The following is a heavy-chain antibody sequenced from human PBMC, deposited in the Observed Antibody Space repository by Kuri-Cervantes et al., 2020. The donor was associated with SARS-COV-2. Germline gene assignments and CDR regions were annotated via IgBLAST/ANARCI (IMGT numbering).Heavy chain of an antibody. CDR2: IKSKTDGGTT. J-gene: IGHJ4*02. V-gene: IGHV3-15*01. CDR1: GFTFGDYA. CDR3: TTDYRAMVPQQPYPFDY. Sequence: GESLKISCTASGFTFGDYAMSWVRQAPGKGLEWVGRIKSKTDGGTTDYAAPVKGRFTISRDDSKNTLYLQMNSLKTEDTAVYYRTTDYRAMVPQQPYPFDYWGQGTLVTVSS. D-gene: IGHD3-10*01.